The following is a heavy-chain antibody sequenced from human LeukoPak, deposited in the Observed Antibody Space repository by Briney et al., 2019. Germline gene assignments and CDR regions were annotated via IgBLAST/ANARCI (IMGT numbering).Heavy chain of an antibody. Sequence: SETLSLTCTVSGGSISSSSYYWGWIRQPPGKGLEWIGSIYYSGSTYYNPSLKSRVTISVDTSKNQFSLKLSSVTAADTAVYYCARRSGYDLLDYWGQGTLVTVSS. V-gene: IGHV4-39*01. CDR3: ARRSGYDLLDY. J-gene: IGHJ4*02. CDR2: IYYSGST. D-gene: IGHD5-12*01. CDR1: GGSISSSSYY.